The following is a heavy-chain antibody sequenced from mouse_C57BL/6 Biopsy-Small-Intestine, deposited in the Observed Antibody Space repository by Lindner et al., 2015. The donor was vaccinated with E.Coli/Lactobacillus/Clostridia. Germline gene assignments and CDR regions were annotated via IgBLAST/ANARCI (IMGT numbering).Heavy chain of an antibody. CDR3: TIRRGTGGAWFAY. CDR2: INPSNGGT. J-gene: IGHJ3*01. CDR1: GYTFTSYW. Sequence: VQLQESGAELVKPGASVKLSCKASGYTFTSYWMHWVKQRPGQGLEWIGEINPSNGGTNYNEKFKSKATLTVDKSSSTAYMQLSSLTSEDSAVYYCTIRRGTGGAWFAYWGQGTLVTASA. V-gene: IGHV1S16*01.